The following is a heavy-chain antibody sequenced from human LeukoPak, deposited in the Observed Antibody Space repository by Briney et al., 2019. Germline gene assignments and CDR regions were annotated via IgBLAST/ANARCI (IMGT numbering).Heavy chain of an antibody. CDR2: ISSSGSTI. CDR1: GFTFSDYY. CDR3: ARGSRYDSSGYYPYYFDY. J-gene: IGHJ4*02. V-gene: IGHV3-11*04. D-gene: IGHD3-22*01. Sequence: PGGSLRLPCAASGFTFSDYYMSWIRQAPGKGLEWVSYISSSGSTIYYADSVKGRFTISRDNSKNSLYLQVSSLRAEDTAVYYCARGSRYDSSGYYPYYFDYWGQGALVTVSS.